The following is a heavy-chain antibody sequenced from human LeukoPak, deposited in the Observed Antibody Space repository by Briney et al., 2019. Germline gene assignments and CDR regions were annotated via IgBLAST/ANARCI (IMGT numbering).Heavy chain of an antibody. CDR2: IYYSGST. V-gene: IGHV4-39*01. CDR1: GGSISSSSYY. Sequence: SETLSLTCTVSGGSISSSSYYWGWIRQPPGTGLEWIGSIYYSGSTYYNPSLNSRVTISVHTSKNQYSLKLSSVTAADTAVYYCASPFKYGDYGDYWGQGTLVTVSS. D-gene: IGHD4-17*01. J-gene: IGHJ4*02. CDR3: ASPFKYGDYGDY.